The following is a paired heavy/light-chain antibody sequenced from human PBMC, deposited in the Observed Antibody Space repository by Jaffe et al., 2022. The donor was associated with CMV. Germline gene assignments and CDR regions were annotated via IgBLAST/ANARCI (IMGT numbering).Heavy chain of an antibody. CDR2: VYYRGNT. CDR1: GGSISSSGYY. Sequence: QLQLQESGPGLVKPSETLSLTCTVSGGSISSSGYYWGWIRQTPGKGLEWIASVYYRGNTYYNPPLQNRVTISVDTSTNQFSLRLPSVTAADTAVYYCARKGGFGERSPTGFDYWGQGALVTVSS. V-gene: IGHV4-39*01. J-gene: IGHJ4*01. D-gene: IGHD3-10*01. CDR3: ARKGGFGERSPTGFDY.
Light chain of an antibody. Sequence: QSALTQPASVSGSPGQSITISCTGTSNDIGGHNYVSWYQQHPGKAPKLIITDVSNRPSGVSNRFSGSKSGNTASLTISGLLPEDEADYHCSSKGGGNVVVFGGGTKLTVL. V-gene: IGLV2-14*03. CDR1: SNDIGGHNY. CDR3: SSKGGGNVVV. J-gene: IGLJ2*01. CDR2: DVS.